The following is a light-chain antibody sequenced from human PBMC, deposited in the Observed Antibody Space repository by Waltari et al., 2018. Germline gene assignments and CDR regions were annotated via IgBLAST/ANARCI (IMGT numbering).Light chain of an antibody. CDR3: QQAKNFPAVS. J-gene: IGKJ4*01. CDR2: DAS. V-gene: IGKV1-5*01. Sequence: DIQMTQSPSTLPASVGDRVTVTCRASQNVNQWLAWYQQKPGKAPNLLIYDASTLQSGVPSRFSGSGSGTDFTLTISGLQADDSAIYYCQQAKNFPAVSFGGGTKVEIK. CDR1: QNVNQW.